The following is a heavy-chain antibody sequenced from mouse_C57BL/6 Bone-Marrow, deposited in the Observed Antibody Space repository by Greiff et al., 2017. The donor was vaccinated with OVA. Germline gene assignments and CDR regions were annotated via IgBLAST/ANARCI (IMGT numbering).Heavy chain of an antibody. CDR2: INPSSGYT. D-gene: IGHD2-1*01. J-gene: IGHJ2*01. Sequence: VQLQQSGADLAKPWASLKLSCKASGYSFTSYWMHWVNQRPGQGLEWIGYINPSSGYTKYNQKFKDKATLTADKSSSTAYMQLSSLTYEDSAVYYCARTHYGNYRDYWGQGTTLTVSS. CDR3: ARTHYGNYRDY. V-gene: IGHV1-7*01. CDR1: GYSFTSYW.